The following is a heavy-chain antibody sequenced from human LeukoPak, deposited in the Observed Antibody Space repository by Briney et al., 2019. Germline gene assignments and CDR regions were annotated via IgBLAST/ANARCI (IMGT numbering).Heavy chain of an antibody. CDR1: GGSVSDYY. Sequence: SETLSLTCTISGGSVSDYYWSWIRQYPGKGLEWMGYINYTGSTSYNPSLKSRVHISADTSTNEFSLKLNSVTAADTAVYYCARGLIWGAARRFDYWGQGTLVTVSS. D-gene: IGHD1-26*01. CDR2: INYTGST. V-gene: IGHV4-59*02. J-gene: IGHJ4*02. CDR3: ARGLIWGAARRFDY.